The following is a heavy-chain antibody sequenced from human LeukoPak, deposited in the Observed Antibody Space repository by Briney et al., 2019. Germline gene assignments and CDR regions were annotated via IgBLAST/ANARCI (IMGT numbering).Heavy chain of an antibody. Sequence: PGGSLRLSCAASGFTFSSYWMCWVRPAPGKGLEWVANIKQDGSEKNYVDSVKGRVNISRDNAKNSLYLQMTSLRAEDTAVYYGARGRFGWFGDPIGVDYWGQGTLVTVSS. CDR1: GFTFSSYW. CDR3: ARGRFGWFGDPIGVDY. V-gene: IGHV3-7*01. CDR2: IKQDGSEK. J-gene: IGHJ4*02. D-gene: IGHD3-10*01.